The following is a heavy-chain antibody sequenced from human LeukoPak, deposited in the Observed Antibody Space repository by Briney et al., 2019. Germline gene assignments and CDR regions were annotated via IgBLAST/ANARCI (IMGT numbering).Heavy chain of an antibody. V-gene: IGHV3-30*04. CDR3: ARDRGSSSWYKAFDY. D-gene: IGHD6-13*01. CDR1: GFTFSSYA. CDR2: ISYDGSNK. Sequence: GGSLRLSCAASGFTFSSYAMHWVRQAPGKGLEWVAVISYDGSNKYYADSVKGRFTISRDNSKNTLYLQMNSLRAEDTAVYYCARDRGSSSWYKAFDYWGQGTLDTVSS. J-gene: IGHJ4*02.